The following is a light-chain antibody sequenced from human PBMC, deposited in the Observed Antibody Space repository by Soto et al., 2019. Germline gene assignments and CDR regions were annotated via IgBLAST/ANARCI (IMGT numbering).Light chain of an antibody. J-gene: IGKJ1*01. CDR3: QQYHGFSRT. Sequence: DIQMTQSPSTLSGSVGDRVTITCRASQTISSWLAWYQQKPGKAPKLLIYKASTLKSGVPSRFSGSGSGTEFTLTISSMQPDDLATYYCQQYHGFSRTFAQGTKV. CDR2: KAS. CDR1: QTISSW. V-gene: IGKV1-5*03.